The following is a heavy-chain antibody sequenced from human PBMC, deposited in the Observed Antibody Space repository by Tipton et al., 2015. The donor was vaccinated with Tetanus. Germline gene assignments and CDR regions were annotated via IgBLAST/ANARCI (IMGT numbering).Heavy chain of an antibody. J-gene: IGHJ6*02. CDR2: IYSGGST. Sequence: SLRLSCAASGFTVSSNYMSWVRQAPGKGLEWVSVIYSGGSTYYADSVKGRFTISRDNSKNTLYLQMNSLRAEDTAVYYCARDAVYGDYEDYYYYGMDVWGQGTTVTVSS. D-gene: IGHD4-17*01. CDR1: GFTVSSNY. V-gene: IGHV3-53*01. CDR3: ARDAVYGDYEDYYYYGMDV.